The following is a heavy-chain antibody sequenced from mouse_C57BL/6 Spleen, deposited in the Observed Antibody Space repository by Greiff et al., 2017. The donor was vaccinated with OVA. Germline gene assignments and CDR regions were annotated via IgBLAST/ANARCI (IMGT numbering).Heavy chain of an antibody. J-gene: IGHJ2*01. D-gene: IGHD2-3*01. CDR3: ARSYDGYYGDY. V-gene: IGHV1-82*01. Sequence: QVQLKESGPELVKPGASVKISCKASGYAFSSSWMNWVKQRPGKGLEWIGRIYPGDGDTNYNGKFKGKATLTADKSSSTAYMQLSSLTSEDSAVYFCARSYDGYYGDYWGQGTTLTVSS. CDR1: GYAFSSSW. CDR2: IYPGDGDT.